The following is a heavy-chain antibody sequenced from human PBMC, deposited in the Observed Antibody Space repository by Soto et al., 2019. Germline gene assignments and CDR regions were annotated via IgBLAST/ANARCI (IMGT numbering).Heavy chain of an antibody. D-gene: IGHD3-10*01. V-gene: IGHV4-59*08. J-gene: IGHJ4*02. CDR3: AMMLLWFGAFHFDS. Sequence: QVQLQESGPGLVKPSETLSLTCTVSGGSISSYYWSWIRQPPGKELEWIGYIYYSGSTNYNPSLMRRVTVSVDTSKTQFALRLRSVTAADTAGYYLAMMLLWFGAFHFDSWGQGTLVTVSS. CDR1: GGSISSYY. CDR2: IYYSGST.